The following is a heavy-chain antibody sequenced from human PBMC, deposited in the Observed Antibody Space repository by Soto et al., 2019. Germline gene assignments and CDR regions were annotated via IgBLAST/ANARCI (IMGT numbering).Heavy chain of an antibody. J-gene: IGHJ5*02. CDR1: GFIFDDYA. CDR2: INWNSAKI. V-gene: IGHV3-9*01. CDR3: AKDNYFGSGSYSPTHLEP. D-gene: IGHD3-10*01. Sequence: DVRLVESGGGLVQPGRSLRLSCAASGFIFDDYAMHWVRQAPGKGLEWVSGINWNSAKIGYADSVKGRFTISRDTAKKSLFLQMNSLRAEDTAFYFCAKDNYFGSGSYSPTHLEPWGQGTLVTVSS.